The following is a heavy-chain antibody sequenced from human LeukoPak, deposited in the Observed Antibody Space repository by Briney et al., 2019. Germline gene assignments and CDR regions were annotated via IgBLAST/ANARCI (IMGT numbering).Heavy chain of an antibody. D-gene: IGHD3-10*01. CDR3: AKDFGRNLGGPGY. Sequence: GGSLRLSCAASGFTFSTYTMAWVRQAPGGGLEWVSGISGDGYSTYYADSVMGRFAISRDNSKSTLYLQMNSLRAEDTAVYYCAKDFGRNLGGPGYWGRGTRVTVSS. J-gene: IGHJ4*02. CDR2: ISGDGYST. CDR1: GFTFSTYT. V-gene: IGHV3-23*01.